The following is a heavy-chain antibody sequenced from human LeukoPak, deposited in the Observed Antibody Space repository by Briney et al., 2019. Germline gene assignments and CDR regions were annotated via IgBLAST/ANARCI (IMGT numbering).Heavy chain of an antibody. J-gene: IGHJ5*02. CDR1: GFTFSDYY. D-gene: IGHD2-2*01. CDR3: ARGGMGVVVPAAVGFDP. Sequence: GSLRLSCAASGFTFSDYYMSWIRQAPGKGLEWIGSIYHSGSTYYNPSLKSRVTISVDTSKNQFSLKLSSVTAADTAVYYCARGGMGVVVPAAVGFDPWGQGTLVTVSS. CDR2: IYHSGST. V-gene: IGHV4-38-2*01.